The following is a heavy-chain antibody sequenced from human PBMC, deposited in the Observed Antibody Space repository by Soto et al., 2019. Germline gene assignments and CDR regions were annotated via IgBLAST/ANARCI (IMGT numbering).Heavy chain of an antibody. CDR2: IYYSGST. CDR3: ARSSTSANYFDF. CDR1: GGSISSGGYY. J-gene: IGHJ4*02. D-gene: IGHD2-2*01. Sequence: QVQLQESGPGLVKPSQTLSLTCTVSGGSISSGGYYWSWIRQHPGKGLEWIGYIYYSGSTYYNPSLKGRVTISVDTSKIQFFLKLRSVTAADRAVYYCARSSTSANYFDFWGLGTLVTVSS. V-gene: IGHV4-31*03.